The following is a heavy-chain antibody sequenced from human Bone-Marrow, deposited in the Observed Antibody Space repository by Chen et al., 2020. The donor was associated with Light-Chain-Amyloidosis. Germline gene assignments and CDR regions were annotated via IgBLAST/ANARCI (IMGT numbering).Heavy chain of an antibody. CDR1: GYTFPNYW. Sequence: EVQLEQSGQEVKKTGETLKISCKGSGYTFPNYWIGWVRQMPGKGLEWMGVIYPDDSDARYSPSFEGQVTISADKSITTAYLQWRSLKASDTAMYYCARRRDGYNFDYWGQGTLVTVSS. D-gene: IGHD5-12*01. V-gene: IGHV5-51*01. J-gene: IGHJ4*02. CDR2: IYPDDSDA. CDR3: ARRRDGYNFDY.